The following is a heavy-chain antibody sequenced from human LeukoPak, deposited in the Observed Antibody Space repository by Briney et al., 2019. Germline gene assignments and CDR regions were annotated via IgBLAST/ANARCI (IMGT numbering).Heavy chain of an antibody. CDR3: ARGRKYTSGYRVTELGSGYSDY. D-gene: IGHD5-18*01. Sequence: PSETLSLTCAVYGASFGEFYWSWVRQTPGKGLEWIGEVNESGSTIYNPSLKSRVTISVDTSKNQFSLKLSSVTAADTAVYYCARGRKYTSGYRVTELGSGYSDYWGQGTLVTVSS. J-gene: IGHJ4*02. CDR2: VNESGST. V-gene: IGHV4-34*01. CDR1: GASFGEFY.